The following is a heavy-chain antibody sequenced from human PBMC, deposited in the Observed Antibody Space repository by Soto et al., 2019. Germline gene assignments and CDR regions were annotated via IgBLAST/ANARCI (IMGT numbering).Heavy chain of an antibody. CDR1: GYTFTGYY. D-gene: IGHD6-13*01. J-gene: IGHJ4*02. CDR3: ARARGSSSWYAPDY. Sequence: ASVKVSCKASGYTFTGYYMHWVRQAPGQGLEWMGWMNPNSGNTGYAQKFQGRVTMTRNTSISTAYMELSSLRSEDTAVYYCARARGSSSWYAPDYWGQGTLVTVSS. V-gene: IGHV1-8*02. CDR2: MNPNSGNT.